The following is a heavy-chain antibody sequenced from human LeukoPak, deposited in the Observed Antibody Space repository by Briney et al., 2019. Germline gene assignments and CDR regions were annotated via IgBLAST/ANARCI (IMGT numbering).Heavy chain of an antibody. D-gene: IGHD2-21*02. J-gene: IGHJ4*02. V-gene: IGHV4-59*01. CDR3: ARVNIVVVTAISYFDY. Sequence: SETLSLTCTVSGGSISSYYWSWIRQPPGKGLEWIGYIYYSGSTNYNPSLKSRVTISVDTSKNQFSLKLSSVTAADTAVYYCARVNIVVVTAISYFDYWGQGTLVTVSS. CDR2: IYYSGST. CDR1: GGSISSYY.